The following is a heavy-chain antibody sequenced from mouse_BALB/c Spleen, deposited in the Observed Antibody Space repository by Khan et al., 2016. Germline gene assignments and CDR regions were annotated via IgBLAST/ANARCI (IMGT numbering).Heavy chain of an antibody. CDR1: GYSITSDYA. Sequence: EVQLQESGPGLVKPSQSLSLTCTVTGYSITSDYAWNWIRQFPGNKLEWLGYISYSGSTSYNPSLKSRISITRDTSKNQFFLQLNSVTTEYTTTYYCACGNWVAWFAYWGQGTLVTVSA. D-gene: IGHD4-1*01. CDR3: ACGNWVAWFAY. J-gene: IGHJ3*01. CDR2: ISYSGST. V-gene: IGHV3-2*02.